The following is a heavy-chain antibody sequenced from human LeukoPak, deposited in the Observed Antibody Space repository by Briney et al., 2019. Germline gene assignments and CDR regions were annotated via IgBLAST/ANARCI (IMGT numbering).Heavy chain of an antibody. J-gene: IGHJ5*02. CDR2: INWNGGST. Sequence: GGSLRLSCAASGFTFDDYGMSWVRQAPGKGLEWVSGINWNGGSTGYADSVKGRFTISRDNAKNSLYLQMNSLRAEDTALYYCARDAYSGSFNWFDPRGQGTLVTVSS. CDR3: ARDAYSGSFNWFDP. V-gene: IGHV3-20*04. D-gene: IGHD1-26*01. CDR1: GFTFDDYG.